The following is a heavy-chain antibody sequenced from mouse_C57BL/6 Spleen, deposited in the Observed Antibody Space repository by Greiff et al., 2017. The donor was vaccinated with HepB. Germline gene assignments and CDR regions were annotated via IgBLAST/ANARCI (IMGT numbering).Heavy chain of an antibody. Sequence: VQLKQSGAELVRPGASVTLSCKASGYTFTDYEMHWVKQTPVHGLEWIGAIDPETGGTAYNQKFKGKAILTADKSSSTAYMELRSLTSEDSAVYYCTRDLWFAYWGQGTLVTVSA. CDR1: GYTFTDYE. CDR3: TRDLWFAY. V-gene: IGHV1-15*01. CDR2: IDPETGGT. J-gene: IGHJ3*01.